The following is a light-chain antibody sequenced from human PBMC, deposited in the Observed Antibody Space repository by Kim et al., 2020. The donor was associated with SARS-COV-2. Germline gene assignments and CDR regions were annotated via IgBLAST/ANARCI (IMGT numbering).Light chain of an antibody. CDR2: DVS. CDR3: SSYTSSSTGV. J-gene: IGLJ3*02. Sequence: GQSITISGNGTSNDVGGYNCVSWYQQHPGKAPKLMIYDVSERPSGVSNRFSGSKSGNTASLTISGLQAEDEADYYCSSYTSSSTGVFGGGAKLTVL. V-gene: IGLV2-14*04. CDR1: SNDVGGYNC.